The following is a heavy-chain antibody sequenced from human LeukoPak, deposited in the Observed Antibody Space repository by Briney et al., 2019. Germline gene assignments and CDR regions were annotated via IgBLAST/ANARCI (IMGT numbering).Heavy chain of an antibody. CDR2: T. J-gene: IGHJ4*02. Sequence: SETLSLTCTVSGGSLTDGDYYWGWARQPPGTGLQWIATTYEGASLKSRVTISLDTSKNQFFLRLTSVTAADTAVYYCALMDYWGQGTLVTVSS. D-gene: IGHD2-8*01. V-gene: IGHV4-61*08. CDR1: GGSLTDGDYY. CDR3: ALMDY.